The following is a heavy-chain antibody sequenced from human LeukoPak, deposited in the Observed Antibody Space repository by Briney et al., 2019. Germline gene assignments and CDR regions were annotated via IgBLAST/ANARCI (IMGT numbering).Heavy chain of an antibody. V-gene: IGHV4-34*01. CDR1: GGSFNNYY. J-gene: IGHJ4*02. CDR3: ARDISDY. Sequence: SETLSLTCAVYGGSFNNYYWSWLRQPPGKGLEWIGEINHSGSTTYNPSLKSRVTISVDTSKNQFSLKLSSVTAADTAVYYCARDISDYWGQGTLVTVSS. CDR2: INHSGST.